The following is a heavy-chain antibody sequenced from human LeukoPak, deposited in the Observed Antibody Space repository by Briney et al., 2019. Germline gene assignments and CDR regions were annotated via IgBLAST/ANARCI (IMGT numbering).Heavy chain of an antibody. CDR2: IIPIFGTA. Sequence: APVKVSCKASGGTFSSYAISWVRQAPGQGLEWMGGIIPIFGTANYAQKFQGRVTITADESTSTAYMELSSLRSEDTAVYYCARRAGSGSYYKTWGQGTLVTASS. CDR1: GGTFSSYA. V-gene: IGHV1-69*13. D-gene: IGHD3-10*01. CDR3: ARRAGSGSYYKT. J-gene: IGHJ4*02.